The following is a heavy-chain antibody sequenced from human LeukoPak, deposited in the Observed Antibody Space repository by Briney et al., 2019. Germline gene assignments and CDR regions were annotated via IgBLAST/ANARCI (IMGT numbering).Heavy chain of an antibody. J-gene: IGHJ4*02. CDR2: FYSGGAT. Sequence: GGSLRLSCAASGFTVINNYMYWVRQAPGKGLEWVSMFYSGGATYYLDSVKGRFTISRDNFKNTLNLQMNNLRPEDTAVYYCARGNPSSRHWGQGTLVTVSS. V-gene: IGHV3-66*02. D-gene: IGHD1-14*01. CDR1: GFTVINNY. CDR3: ARGNPSSRH.